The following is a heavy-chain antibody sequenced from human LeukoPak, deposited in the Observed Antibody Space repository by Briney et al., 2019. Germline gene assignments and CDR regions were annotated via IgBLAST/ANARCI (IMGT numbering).Heavy chain of an antibody. D-gene: IGHD2-21*01. V-gene: IGHV4-4*07. CDR2: VSQWNT. Sequence: SETLSLTCTLSNDYIKDYYWSWIRQPAGKGLEWIGRVSQWNTNYNPSLMSRVTMSVQASMNQFSLKLNSATAADTAVYYCARQGSDNFFDSWGLGILVTVSS. CDR1: NDYIKDYY. J-gene: IGHJ4*02. CDR3: ARQGSDNFFDS.